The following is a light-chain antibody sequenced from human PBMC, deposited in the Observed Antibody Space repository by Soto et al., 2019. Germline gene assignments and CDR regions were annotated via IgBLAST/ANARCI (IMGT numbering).Light chain of an antibody. V-gene: IGKV3-20*01. CDR1: HSVSSTY. CDR3: QQSYITPWT. CDR2: GAS. Sequence: EIVLTQSPGTLSFSPGERATLSCRASHSVSSTYLIWYQQKPGQAPRLLIYGASSRATGVPDRFSGSGSGTDFTLTISRLEPEDFATYYCQQSYITPWTFGQGTKVDIK. J-gene: IGKJ1*01.